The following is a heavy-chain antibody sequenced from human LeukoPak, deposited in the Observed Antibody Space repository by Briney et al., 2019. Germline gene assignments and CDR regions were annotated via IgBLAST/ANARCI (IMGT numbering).Heavy chain of an antibody. CDR1: GYTLTELS. J-gene: IGHJ4*02. Sequence: ASVKVSCKVSGYTLTELSMHWVRQAPGKGLEWMGGFDPEDGETIYAQKFQGRVTMTEDTSTDTAYMELSSLRSEDTAVYYCARAFSGSYYSFFDYWGQGTLVTVSS. CDR2: FDPEDGET. V-gene: IGHV1-24*01. D-gene: IGHD1-26*01. CDR3: ARAFSGSYYSFFDY.